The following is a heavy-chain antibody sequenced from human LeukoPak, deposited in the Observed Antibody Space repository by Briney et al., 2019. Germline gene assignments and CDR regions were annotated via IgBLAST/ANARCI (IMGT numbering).Heavy chain of an antibody. Sequence: GGSLRLSCAASGFTFSSYAMSWVRQAPGKGLEWVSAISGSGGSTDYADSVKGRFTISRDNSKNKLYLQMNSLSAEDTAVYYCAKDPRTYVVVAATRMYWFDPWGQGTLVTVSS. D-gene: IGHD2-15*01. CDR2: ISGSGGST. CDR1: GFTFSSYA. J-gene: IGHJ5*02. CDR3: AKDPRTYVVVAATRMYWFDP. V-gene: IGHV3-23*01.